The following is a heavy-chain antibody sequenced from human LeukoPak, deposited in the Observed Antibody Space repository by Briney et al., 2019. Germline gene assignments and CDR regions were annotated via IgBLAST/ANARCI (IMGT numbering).Heavy chain of an antibody. CDR2: MSGSGGST. V-gene: IGHV3-23*01. J-gene: IGHJ4*02. CDR3: VKDRSDSSSWYGQFEY. Sequence: PGRSLRLSCAASGFTFSTYAMNWVRQAPGKGLEWVSAMSGSGGSTYYADSVKGRFTISRDNSKNTLYLQMNSLRAEDTAVFYCVKDRSDSSSWYGQFEYWGQGTLVTVSS. CDR1: GFTFSTYA. D-gene: IGHD6-13*01.